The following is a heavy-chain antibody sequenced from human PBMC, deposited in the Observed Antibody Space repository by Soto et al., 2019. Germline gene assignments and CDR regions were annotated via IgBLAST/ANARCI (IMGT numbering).Heavy chain of an antibody. CDR1: GFTFSSYG. CDR2: ISYDGSNK. V-gene: IGHV3-30*18. J-gene: IGHJ4*02. Sequence: VGSLRLSCAASGFTFSSYGMHWVRQAPGKGLEWVAVISYDGSNKYYADSVKGRFTVSRDNSKNTLYLQMNSLRAEDTAVYYCAKDIVEYGDYVMQFDYWGQGTLVTVSS. D-gene: IGHD4-17*01. CDR3: AKDIVEYGDYVMQFDY.